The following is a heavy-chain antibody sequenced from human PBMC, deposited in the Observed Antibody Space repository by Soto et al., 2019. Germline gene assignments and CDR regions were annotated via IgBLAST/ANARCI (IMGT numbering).Heavy chain of an antibody. CDR1: GGSISSYY. D-gene: IGHD3-16*01. J-gene: IGHJ6*02. V-gene: IGHV4-4*07. Sequence: QVQLQESGPGLVKPSENLSLTCTVSGGSISSYYWCWTRQPAGKGLEWIGRFYPTGKTNYNSSLQRRLTMSADTSRNQFSLNLTSVTAADTAVYYCARCGLDYGMDVWGQGTTVTVSS. CDR2: FYPTGKT. CDR3: ARCGLDYGMDV.